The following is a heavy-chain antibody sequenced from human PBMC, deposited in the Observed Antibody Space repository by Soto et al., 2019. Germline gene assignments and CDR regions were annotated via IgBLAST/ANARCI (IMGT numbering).Heavy chain of an antibody. CDR3: ARALRLQSSVTPAY. D-gene: IGHD4-4*01. V-gene: IGHV1-2*02. CDR2: INPNSGGT. Sequence: SVKVSCKASGYTFTGYYMHWVRQAPGQGLEWMGWINPNSGGTNYAQKFQGRVTMTRDTSISTAYMELSRLRSDDTAVYYCARALRLQSSVTPAYWGQGTLVTVSS. CDR1: GYTFTGYY. J-gene: IGHJ4*02.